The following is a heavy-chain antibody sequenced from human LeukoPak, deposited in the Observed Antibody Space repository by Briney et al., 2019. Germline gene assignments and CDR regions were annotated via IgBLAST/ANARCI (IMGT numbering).Heavy chain of an antibody. J-gene: IGHJ4*02. CDR1: AFTFSNYA. CDR3: AKNRGKGAVSGTGEIDY. CDR2: LSATVSDGGA. V-gene: IGHV3-23*01. Sequence: GGSLRLSRAASAFTFSNYAMSWVRPAPGKGLEGVSTLSATVSDGGAYYADSVKGRFTISRDNSKNTLHLQMNSLRDEDTAMYYCAKNRGKGAVSGTGEIDYWGQGTLVTVSS. D-gene: IGHD6-19*01.